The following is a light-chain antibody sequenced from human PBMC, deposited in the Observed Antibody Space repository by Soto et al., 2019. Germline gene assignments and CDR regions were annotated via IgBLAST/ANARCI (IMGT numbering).Light chain of an antibody. J-gene: IGKJ1*01. CDR2: DVS. V-gene: IGKV3-20*01. Sequence: EIVLTQSPGTLSLSPGERATLSCRSSHSVSSNYFAWYQQKPGQAPRLLIYDVSSRATGIPDRFSGSGSGIDFTLTISRLEPVDFAVYYCQQYGISPTFGQGTKVDI. CDR1: HSVSSNY. CDR3: QQYGISPT.